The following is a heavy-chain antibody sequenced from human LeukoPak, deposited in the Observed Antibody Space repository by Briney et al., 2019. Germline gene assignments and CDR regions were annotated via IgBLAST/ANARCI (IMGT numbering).Heavy chain of an antibody. CDR3: ARDYGDYFRWFDP. CDR2: ISYSGST. CDR1: GDSISSGGYH. D-gene: IGHD4-17*01. J-gene: IGHJ5*02. Sequence: SETLSLTCTVSGDSISSGGYHWTWIRQHPGKGLERIGYISYSGSTYYSPSLKSRVNISMDTSKNQFSLSLTSVTAADTAVYYCARDYGDYFRWFDPWGQGTLVTVSS. V-gene: IGHV4-31*03.